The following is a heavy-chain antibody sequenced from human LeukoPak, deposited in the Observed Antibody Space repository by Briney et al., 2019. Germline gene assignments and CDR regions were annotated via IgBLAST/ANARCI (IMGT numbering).Heavy chain of an antibody. V-gene: IGHV4-61*02. J-gene: IGHJ4*02. CDR1: GGSISSGSYY. CDR3: ARAQDYGDYPDFDY. D-gene: IGHD4-17*01. CDR2: IYTSGST. Sequence: TLSLTCTVSGGSISSGSYYWSWIRQPAGKGLEWIGRIYTSGSTNYNPSLKSRVTISVDTSKNQFSLKLSSVTAADTAVYYCARAQDYGDYPDFDYWGQGTLVTVSS.